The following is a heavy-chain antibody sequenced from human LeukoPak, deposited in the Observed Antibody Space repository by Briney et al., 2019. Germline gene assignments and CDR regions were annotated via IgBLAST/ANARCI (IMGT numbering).Heavy chain of an antibody. CDR2: IWYDGSNK. V-gene: IGHV3-33*06. J-gene: IGHJ4*02. D-gene: IGHD3-3*01. CDR3: AKVRGNDFWSGYWDY. Sequence: PGGSLRLSCAASGFTSSSYGMHWVRQAPGKGLEGVAVIWYDGSNKYYADSVKGRFTISRDNSKNTLYLQMNSLRAEDTAVYYCAKVRGNDFWSGYWDYWGQGTLVTVSS. CDR1: GFTSSSYG.